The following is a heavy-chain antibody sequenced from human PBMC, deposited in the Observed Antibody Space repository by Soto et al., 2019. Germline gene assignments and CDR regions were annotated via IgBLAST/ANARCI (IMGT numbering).Heavy chain of an antibody. Sequence: PSETLSLTCAVSGYSISRGYYWGWLRQPPGKGLEWIGRIYHGGSTYYNPSLNSRVTLSIDMTNDHVSLILNSVTAADTAVYYCARVGPWVPYYYDSSPYTFENWFDPWGQGTLVTVSS. CDR2: IYHGGST. J-gene: IGHJ5*02. V-gene: IGHV4-38-2*01. D-gene: IGHD3-22*01. CDR1: GYSISRGYY. CDR3: ARVGPWVPYYYDSSPYTFENWFDP.